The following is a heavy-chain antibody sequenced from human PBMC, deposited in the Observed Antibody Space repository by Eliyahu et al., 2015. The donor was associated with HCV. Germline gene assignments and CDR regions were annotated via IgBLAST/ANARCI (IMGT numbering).Heavy chain of an antibody. V-gene: IGHV4-34*01. CDR1: GGSFGADY. Sequence: QVQLQQWGAGLLKPSETLSLTCAVYGGSFGADYWNWIRQPPGKGLEWIGEINHSGSTNYNPTLKSRVTITVDTSKNQFSLKLTSVTAADTAVYYCARGKLVYYSSLLFDCWAQGTLVTVSS. D-gene: IGHD6-19*01. CDR3: ARGKLVYYSSLLFDC. CDR2: INHSGST. J-gene: IGHJ4*02.